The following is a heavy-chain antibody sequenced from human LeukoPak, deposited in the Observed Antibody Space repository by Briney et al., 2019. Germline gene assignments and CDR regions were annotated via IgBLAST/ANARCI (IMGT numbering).Heavy chain of an antibody. CDR3: ARHKLRFGYYFDY. CDR1: GGSISNSSYF. V-gene: IGHV4-39*01. J-gene: IGHJ4*02. D-gene: IGHD5-12*01. CDR2: IHYSGGT. Sequence: SETLSLTCSVSGGSISNSSYFWGWVRQPPGKGLEWIGGIHYSGGTYYNPSLKSRVSISVDTSKNQFSLRLRSVTAADTAVYYCARHKLRFGYYFDYWGQGTLVTVSS.